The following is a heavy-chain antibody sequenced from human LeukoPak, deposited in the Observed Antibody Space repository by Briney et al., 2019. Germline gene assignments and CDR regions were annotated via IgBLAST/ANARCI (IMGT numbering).Heavy chain of an antibody. D-gene: IGHD2-2*01. CDR1: GFTFDDYG. Sequence: GGSLRLSCAASGFTFDDYGLSWVRQVPGKGLEWLSDINWNGSGTGYEDSVKGRFTISRDNANNVLYLQMNSLRVEDTALYYCARRLVAGNGNNWFDSWGQGTLVTVSS. J-gene: IGHJ5*01. CDR3: ARRLVAGNGNNWFDS. V-gene: IGHV3-20*04. CDR2: INWNGSGT.